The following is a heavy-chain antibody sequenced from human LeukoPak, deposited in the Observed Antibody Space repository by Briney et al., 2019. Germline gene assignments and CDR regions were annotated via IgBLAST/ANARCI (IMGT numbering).Heavy chain of an antibody. CDR2: ILYDGSNK. D-gene: IGHD6-19*01. CDR1: GFTFSSYG. V-gene: IGHV3-30*18. J-gene: IGHJ4*02. Sequence: GGSLRLSCAASGFTFSSYGMHWVRQAPGKGLEWVAVILYDGSNKYYADSVKGRFTISRDNSKNTLYLQVNSLRAEDTGVYCCAEGTVEKWLVPFDCWGQGTLVTVSS. CDR3: AEGTVEKWLVPFDC.